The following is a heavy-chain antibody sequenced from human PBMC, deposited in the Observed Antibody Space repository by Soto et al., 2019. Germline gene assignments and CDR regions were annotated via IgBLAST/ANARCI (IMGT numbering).Heavy chain of an antibody. V-gene: IGHV4-4*02. CDR2: IYHSGST. CDR3: ARDPAGHGEAY. CDR1: GGSISSSNW. D-gene: IGHD3-10*01. Sequence: QVQLQESGPGLVKPSGTLSLTCAVSGGSISSSNWWSWVRQPPGKGLEWIGEIYHSGSTNYNPSLKSXXTXSXXKSKNQFALKLSSVTAADTAVYYCARDPAGHGEAYWGQGTLVTVSS. J-gene: IGHJ4*02.